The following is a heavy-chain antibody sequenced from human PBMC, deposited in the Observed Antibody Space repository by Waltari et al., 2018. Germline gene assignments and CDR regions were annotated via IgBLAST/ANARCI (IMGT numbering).Heavy chain of an antibody. CDR3: AREGPYYDFWSGYYSWFDP. V-gene: IGHV4-59*01. CDR1: GGSISRYY. Sequence: QVQLQESGPGLVKPSETLSLTCTVSGGSISRYYWSWIRQPPGKGLEWIGYIYYSGSTNYNPSLKSRVTISVDTSKNQFSLKLSSVTAADTAVYYCAREGPYYDFWSGYYSWFDPWGQGTLVTVSS. CDR2: IYYSGST. J-gene: IGHJ5*02. D-gene: IGHD3-3*01.